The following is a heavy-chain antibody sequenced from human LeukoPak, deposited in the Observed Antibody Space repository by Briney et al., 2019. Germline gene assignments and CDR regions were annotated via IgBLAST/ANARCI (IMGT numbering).Heavy chain of an antibody. CDR2: IYTSGGT. Sequence: SETLSLTCTVSGGSVSSYYWTWIRQPPRKGLEWIGYIYTSGGTNYNPSLSSRVTISVDTSKNQFSLILSSMTAADTAVYYCARRHHYYYYMDVWGKGTTVTVSS. CDR1: GGSVSSYY. J-gene: IGHJ6*03. V-gene: IGHV4-4*09. CDR3: ARRHHYYYYMDV.